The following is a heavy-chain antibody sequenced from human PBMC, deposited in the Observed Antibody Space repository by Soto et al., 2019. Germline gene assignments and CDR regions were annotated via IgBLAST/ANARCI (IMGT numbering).Heavy chain of an antibody. V-gene: IGHV5-51*01. J-gene: IGHJ6*02. CDR3: ARLYDFCSVYHPRYYYYGMDA. Sequence: PGESLKISCKGSGYSFSSYWIGWVRQMPGKGLEWMGIIYPGDSDTRYSPSFQGQVTISADKSISTAYLQWSSLKASDTAMYYCARLYDFCSVYHPRYYYYGMDAWGQGPTVTVSS. CDR1: GYSFSSYW. CDR2: IYPGDSDT. D-gene: IGHD3-3*01.